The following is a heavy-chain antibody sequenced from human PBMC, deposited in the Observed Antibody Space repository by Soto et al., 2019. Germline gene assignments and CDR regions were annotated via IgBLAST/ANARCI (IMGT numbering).Heavy chain of an antibody. D-gene: IGHD6-6*01. CDR2: ISTYNGNT. CDR1: GFTFSSYA. J-gene: IGHJ5*02. Sequence: VQLLESGGGLVQPGGSLRLSCAASGFTFSSYAMSWVRQAPGKGLEWMGWISTYNGNTNYAQKLQGRVTMTTDTSTSTAYMELRTLRSDDTAVYYCARKSSSSSWFDPWGQGTLVTVSS. CDR3: ARKSSSSSWFDP. V-gene: IGHV1-18*01.